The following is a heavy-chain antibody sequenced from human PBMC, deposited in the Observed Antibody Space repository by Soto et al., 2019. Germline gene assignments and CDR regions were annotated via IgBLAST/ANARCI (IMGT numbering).Heavy chain of an antibody. CDR2: ISSDGSEK. CDR1: GFTFSTYG. Sequence: QVQLVESGGGVVQPGRSLRLSCAASGFTFSTYGVHWVRQAPGKGLEWVAVISSDGSEKYYAGSVKGRVSISRDNSKSTLYLQMDSLRAEDTAVDYCAKGAVTTSRDYFDFWSQGTLVTVSS. V-gene: IGHV3-30*18. J-gene: IGHJ4*02. D-gene: IGHD4-17*01. CDR3: AKGAVTTSRDYFDF.